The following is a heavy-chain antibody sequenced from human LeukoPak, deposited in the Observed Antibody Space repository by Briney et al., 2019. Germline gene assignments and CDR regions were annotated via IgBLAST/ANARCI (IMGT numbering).Heavy chain of an antibody. CDR1: GGSISSSSYY. Sequence: PSETLSLTCTVSGGSISSSSYYWGWIRQPPGKGLEWIGSIYYSGSTYYNPSLKSRVTISVDTSKNQFSLQLNSVTPEDTAVYYCARGGYSYGLSFDYWGQGTLVTVSS. J-gene: IGHJ4*02. CDR3: ARGGYSYGLSFDY. V-gene: IGHV4-39*07. CDR2: IYYSGST. D-gene: IGHD5-18*01.